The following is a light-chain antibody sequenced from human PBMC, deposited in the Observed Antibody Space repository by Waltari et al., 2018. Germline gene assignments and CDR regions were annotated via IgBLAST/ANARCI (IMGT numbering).Light chain of an antibody. V-gene: IGLV3-21*04. CDR1: TAGKKQ. CDR2: YDT. J-gene: IGLJ2*01. CDR3: QIWYNTYDHVI. Sequence: SYVLTQPPSVSVARGHTARIRCGGYTAGKKQVNWYQQKPGQAPVLVIYYDTDRPSGIPERFSGSKSGNTATLAISRVEAGHEGDYYCQIWYNTYDHVIFGGGAKLTVL.